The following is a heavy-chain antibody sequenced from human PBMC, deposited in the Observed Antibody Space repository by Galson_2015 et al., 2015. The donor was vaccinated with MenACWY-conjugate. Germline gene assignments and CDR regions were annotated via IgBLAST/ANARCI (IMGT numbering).Heavy chain of an antibody. J-gene: IGHJ4*02. CDR3: VKGSWEDS. D-gene: IGHD1-26*01. V-gene: IGHV3-7*03. CDR2: IKKDGSEK. CDR1: GFTFRNYW. Sequence: SLRLSCAASGFTFRNYWMTWVRQAPGKGLEWVASIKKDGSEKYYVDSVKGRFTISRDNAKNSLYLEMNSLRAEDTAVYYCVKGSWEDSWGQGTLVTVSS.